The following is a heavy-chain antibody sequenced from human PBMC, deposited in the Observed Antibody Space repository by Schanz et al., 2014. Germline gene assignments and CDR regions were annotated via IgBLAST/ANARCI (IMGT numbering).Heavy chain of an antibody. J-gene: IGHJ4*02. D-gene: IGHD2-21*02. CDR3: VRERTNYGGNSYFFDH. CDR2: ISASGGDT. CDR1: GFAVDNYY. Sequence: VQLVASGGGLVQPGGSLRLSCAASGFAVDNYYMSCVRQAPGRGLEWVSVISASGGDTYYADSVKGRFTMSRDNAKNSVFLQMNSLRAEDTAVYYCVRERTNYGGNSYFFDHWGQGTLVTVSA. V-gene: IGHV3-11*06.